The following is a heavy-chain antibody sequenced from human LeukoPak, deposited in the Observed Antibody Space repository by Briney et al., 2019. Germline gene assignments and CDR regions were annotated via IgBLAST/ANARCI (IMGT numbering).Heavy chain of an antibody. CDR1: GGTFSSNA. CDR2: IIPIFGTA. V-gene: IGHV1-69*13. Sequence: GASVKVSCKASGGTFSSNAISWVRQAPGQGLEWMGGIIPIFGTANYAQKFQGRVTITADESTSTAYMELSSLRSEDTAVYYCARGNSRSLLPYYFDYWGQGTLVTVSS. D-gene: IGHD2-21*01. CDR3: ARGNSRSLLPYYFDY. J-gene: IGHJ4*02.